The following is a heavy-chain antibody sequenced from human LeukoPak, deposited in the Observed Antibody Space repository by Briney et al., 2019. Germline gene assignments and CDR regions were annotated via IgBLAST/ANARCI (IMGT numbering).Heavy chain of an antibody. CDR3: TRDPPPRRKSYTTPGDY. J-gene: IGHJ4*02. CDR2: IKTDGSEK. V-gene: IGHV3-7*03. CDR1: GFTFSNYW. Sequence: GGSLRLSCEGSGFTFSNYWMGWVRQAPGKGLQWVANIKTDGSEKYYVDSVKGRFTISRDNAKNSLYLQMNSLKTEDTAVYYCTRDPPPRRKSYTTPGDYWGQGTLVTVSS. D-gene: IGHD1-26*01.